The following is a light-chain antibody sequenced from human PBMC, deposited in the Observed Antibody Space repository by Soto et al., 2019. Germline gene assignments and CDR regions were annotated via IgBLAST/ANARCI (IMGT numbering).Light chain of an antibody. Sequence: EIVLTQSPGTLSLSPGERTTLSCRASQSVSSSYLAWYQQKPGQAPRLLIYGASSRGTGIPDRFSGSGSGTDFTLTISRLEPEDFAVYYCQQYGSPRALTFGGGTKVEIK. V-gene: IGKV3-20*01. CDR1: QSVSSSY. CDR2: GAS. J-gene: IGKJ4*01. CDR3: QQYGSPRALT.